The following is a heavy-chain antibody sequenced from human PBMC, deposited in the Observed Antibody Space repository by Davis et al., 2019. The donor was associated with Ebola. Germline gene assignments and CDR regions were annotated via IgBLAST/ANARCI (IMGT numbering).Heavy chain of an antibody. Sequence: PGGSLRLSCAASGFTVSNSVITWVRQAPGKGLQWVSGMDVTGVNKQYADSVKGRFTISRDDSKNTVSLQMNSLRAEDTAVYYCARDGFYYGYSGSVAYYYYMDVWGEGTTVTVSS. J-gene: IGHJ6*03. CDR3: ARDGFYYGYSGSVAYYYYMDV. CDR2: MDVTGVNK. D-gene: IGHD5-12*01. CDR1: GFTVSNSV. V-gene: IGHV3-23*01.